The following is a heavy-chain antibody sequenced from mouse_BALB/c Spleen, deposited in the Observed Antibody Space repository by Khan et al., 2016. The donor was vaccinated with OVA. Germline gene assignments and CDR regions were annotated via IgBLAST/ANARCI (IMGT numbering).Heavy chain of an antibody. CDR2: INTYTGEP. V-gene: IGHV9-3-1*01. CDR1: GYTFTNYG. J-gene: IGHJ1*01. D-gene: IGHD6-1*01. Sequence: QIQLVQSGPELKKPGETVKISCKASGYTFTNYGMNWVKQAPGKGLKWMGWINTYTGEPTYADDFKGRFAFSLETSANTAYLQINSLKTEDTATCCCARSASDWFVDVWGAGTTVTVSS. CDR3: ARSASDWFVDV.